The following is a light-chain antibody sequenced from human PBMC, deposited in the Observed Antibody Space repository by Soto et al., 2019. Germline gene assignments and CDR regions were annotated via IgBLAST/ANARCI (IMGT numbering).Light chain of an antibody. CDR2: GAS. CDR1: QSVRSN. Sequence: EIVLTQSPATLSVSPGERATLSCRASQSVRSNLAWYQQKPGQGPRLLIFGASTRATNIPARFSGSGSGTEFTLTISSLQSEDFAVYYCQQCNDWPWTFGQGTKVDIK. J-gene: IGKJ1*01. V-gene: IGKV3-15*01. CDR3: QQCNDWPWT.